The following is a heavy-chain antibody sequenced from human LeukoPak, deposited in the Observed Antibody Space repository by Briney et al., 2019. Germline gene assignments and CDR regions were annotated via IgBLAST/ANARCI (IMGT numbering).Heavy chain of an antibody. J-gene: IGHJ5*01. D-gene: IGHD3-16*01. CDR1: GYMFVGYH. CDR3: TRGGSWFDS. V-gene: IGHV1-2*02. Sequence: ASVKVSCKASGYMFVGYHMNWVRQAPGQGLEWMGWVNLNNGDTNYAPKFQGRVILTRDPSISTAYLELTSLKFDDTAVYYCTRGGSWFDSWGQGSLVTVSS. CDR2: VNLNNGDT.